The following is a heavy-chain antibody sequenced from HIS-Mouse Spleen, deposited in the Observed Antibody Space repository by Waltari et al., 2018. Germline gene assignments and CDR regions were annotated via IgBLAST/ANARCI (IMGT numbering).Heavy chain of an antibody. CDR1: GFTFDAYA. V-gene: IGHV3-9*01. CDR2: ISWNSGSI. Sequence: EVQLVDSGGGLVQPGRSLRRPCAASGFTFDAYAMHWVRQAQGKGLEWVSGISWNSGSIGYADSVKGRFTISRDNAKNSLYLQMNSLRAEDTALYYCAKDGRSLNYWGQGTLVTVSS. CDR3: AKDGRSLNY. J-gene: IGHJ4*02.